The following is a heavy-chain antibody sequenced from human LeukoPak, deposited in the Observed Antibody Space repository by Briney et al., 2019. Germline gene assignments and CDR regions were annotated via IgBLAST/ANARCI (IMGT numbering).Heavy chain of an antibody. CDR2: ISYDGSNK. J-gene: IGHJ3*02. D-gene: IGHD2-15*01. CDR1: GFTFSSYG. Sequence: AGGSLRLSCAASGFTFSSYGMHWVRQAPGKGLEWVAVISYDGSNKYYADSVKGRFTISRDNAKNSLYLQMNSLRAEDTAVYYCARDPVVVLSGEAFDIWGQGTIVTVSS. V-gene: IGHV3-30*03. CDR3: ARDPVVVLSGEAFDI.